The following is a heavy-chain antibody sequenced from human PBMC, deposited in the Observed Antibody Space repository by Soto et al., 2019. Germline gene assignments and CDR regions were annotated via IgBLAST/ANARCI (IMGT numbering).Heavy chain of an antibody. Sequence: QVQLVQSGAEVTKPGASVKVSCKASGYSFTSYGISWVRQAPGQGVEWMGWISASNGNRKYAPKFQVRVTMTTDTAMSLSYMGLRSRSSDDPAFYYWARDLVGFHDYWGQGTLVTVSS. V-gene: IGHV1-18*01. D-gene: IGHD2-2*03. CDR3: ARDLVGFHDY. CDR1: GYSFTSYG. CDR2: ISASNGNR. J-gene: IGHJ4*02.